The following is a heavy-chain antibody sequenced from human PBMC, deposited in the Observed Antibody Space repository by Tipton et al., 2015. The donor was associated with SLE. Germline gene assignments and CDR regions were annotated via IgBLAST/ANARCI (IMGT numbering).Heavy chain of an antibody. CDR2: ISWNSNKT. J-gene: IGHJ4*02. Sequence: SLRLSCAASGFKFDDYVMPWVRQAPGKALEWVSGISWNSNKTGYAASVKGRFTISRDNAKNSLSLQMSRLGAEDTATYFCAKDVYGSGSPFYFDSWGQGTLVAVSS. V-gene: IGHV3-9*01. D-gene: IGHD3-10*01. CDR3: AKDVYGSGSPFYFDS. CDR1: GFKFDDYV.